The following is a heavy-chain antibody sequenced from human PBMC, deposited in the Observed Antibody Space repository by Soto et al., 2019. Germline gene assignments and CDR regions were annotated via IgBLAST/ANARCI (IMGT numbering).Heavy chain of an antibody. CDR1: GGSISSSSYY. CDR2: IHYSGST. D-gene: IGHD3-22*01. J-gene: IGHJ4*02. Sequence: QLQLQESGPGLVKPSETLSLTCTVSGGSISSSSYYWGWIRQPPEKGLEWIGSIHYSGSTYYNPSLKSRITVSVDTPKNQFSLQLSSVTAADTAVYYCARRPTNPLKSGDYPHWGQGTLVTVSS. CDR3: ARRPTNPLKSGDYPH. V-gene: IGHV4-39*01.